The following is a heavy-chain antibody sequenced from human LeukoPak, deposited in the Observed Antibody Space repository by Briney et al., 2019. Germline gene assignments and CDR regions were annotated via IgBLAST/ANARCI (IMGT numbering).Heavy chain of an antibody. J-gene: IGHJ3*02. CDR3: ARDGSFFEYSSSRGSVDI. D-gene: IGHD6-6*01. CDR1: GYTFTGYY. Sequence: GASVKVSCKASGYTFTGYYMHWVRQAPGQGLEWMGWINPNSGGTNYAQKFQGRATMTRDTSISTAYMELSRLRSDDTAVYYCARDGSFFEYSSSRGSVDIWGQGTMVTVSS. CDR2: INPNSGGT. V-gene: IGHV1-2*02.